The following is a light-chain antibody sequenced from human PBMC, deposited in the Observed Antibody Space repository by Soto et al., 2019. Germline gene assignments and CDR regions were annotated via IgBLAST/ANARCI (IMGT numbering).Light chain of an antibody. CDR2: GNN. CDR3: ATWDDSLHAWV. J-gene: IGLJ3*02. Sequence: QPVLTQPPSASGTPGQKVTISCSGSRSNIGRSTVSWYQQVPGMTPKLLIHGNNLRPSGVPDRFSGSKSGTSASLAISGLQSEDEADYYCATWDDSLHAWVFGGGTKVTVL. CDR1: RSNIGRST. V-gene: IGLV1-44*01.